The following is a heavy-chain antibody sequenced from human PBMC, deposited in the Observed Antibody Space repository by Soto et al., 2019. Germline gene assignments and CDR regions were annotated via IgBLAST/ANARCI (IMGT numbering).Heavy chain of an antibody. V-gene: IGHV1-18*01. CDR1: GYTFTSYG. CDR2: ISAYNGNT. Sequence: QVQLVQSGAEVKKPGASVKVSCKASGYTFTSYGISWVRQAPGQGLEWMGWISAYNGNTNYAQKLQGRVTMTTDTSTSTAYMELRGLRSDDTAVYYCASSGDGDCKTGGAFDIWGQGTMVTVSS. CDR3: ASSGDGDCKTGGAFDI. D-gene: IGHD2-21*02. J-gene: IGHJ3*02.